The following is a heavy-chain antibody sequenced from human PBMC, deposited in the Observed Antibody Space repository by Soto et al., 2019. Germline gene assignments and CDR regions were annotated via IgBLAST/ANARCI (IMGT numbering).Heavy chain of an antibody. Sequence: EVQLVQSGGGLVQPGGSLRLSCGASGFAFSSYWMHWVRQVPGKGLVWVSRINGDGSDIKYADSVKGRFTISRDNAKNTVYLHMNSLRVEDTAVYYCARDQSTGDWFDAWGQGTLVTVSS. J-gene: IGHJ5*02. CDR1: GFAFSSYW. V-gene: IGHV3-74*03. CDR3: ARDQSTGDWFDA. D-gene: IGHD2-2*01. CDR2: INGDGSDI.